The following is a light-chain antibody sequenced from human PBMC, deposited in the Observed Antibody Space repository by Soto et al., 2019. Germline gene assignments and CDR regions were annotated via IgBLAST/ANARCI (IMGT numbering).Light chain of an antibody. Sequence: VLTQSPATLSLSPGDRATLSCRASQSVSSNLAWYQQKPGQAPRLLIYGESTRATGIPDRFSGSGSGTDFTLTISRLEPEDFAVYYCQQYGSSPWTFGQGTKVDIK. V-gene: IGKV3-20*01. CDR2: GES. J-gene: IGKJ1*01. CDR3: QQYGSSPWT. CDR1: QSVSSN.